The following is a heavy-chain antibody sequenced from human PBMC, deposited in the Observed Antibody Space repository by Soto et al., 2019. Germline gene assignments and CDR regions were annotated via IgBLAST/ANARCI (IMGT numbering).Heavy chain of an antibody. CDR3: AREGGLGNRRSGYYYGMDV. CDR1: GGTFSSYS. D-gene: IGHD4-4*01. Sequence: SVKVSCKASGGTFSSYSISWVRQAPGQGLEWMGGIIPIFGTANYAQKFQGRVTITADKSTSTAYMELSSLRSEDTAVYYCAREGGLGNRRSGYYYGMDVWVKGTTVTV. J-gene: IGHJ6*04. CDR2: IIPIFGTA. V-gene: IGHV1-69*06.